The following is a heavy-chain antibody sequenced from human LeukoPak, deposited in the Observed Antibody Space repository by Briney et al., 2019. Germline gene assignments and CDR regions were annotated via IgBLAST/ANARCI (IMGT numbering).Heavy chain of an antibody. V-gene: IGHV1-58*02. D-gene: IGHD5-24*01. CDR2: IIVASGNT. Sequence: SVTVSCKASGFTFTNSAMQWVRQARGQGLEWIGWIIVASGNTKYAQKFQERVTITSDMSTSTAYMELSSLSPEDTAVYYCAAAPIEMQQRGFDYGGQGTLVTVSA. CDR1: GFTFTNSA. CDR3: AAAPIEMQQRGFDY. J-gene: IGHJ4*02.